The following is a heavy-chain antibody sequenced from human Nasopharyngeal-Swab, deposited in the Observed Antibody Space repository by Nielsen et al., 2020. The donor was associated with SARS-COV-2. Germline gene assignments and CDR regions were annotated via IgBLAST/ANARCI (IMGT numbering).Heavy chain of an antibody. CDR2: ISAYNGNT. V-gene: IGHV1-18*01. CDR3: ARDGYCSGGSCSTSY. J-gene: IGHJ4*02. D-gene: IGHD2-15*01. CDR1: GYTFTSYG. Sequence: ASVKVSCKASGYTFTSYGISWVRQAPGQGLEWMGWISAYNGNTNYAQKLQGRVTMTTDTSTSTAYMELRRLRSADTAVYYCARDGYCSGGSCSTSYWGQGTLVTVSS.